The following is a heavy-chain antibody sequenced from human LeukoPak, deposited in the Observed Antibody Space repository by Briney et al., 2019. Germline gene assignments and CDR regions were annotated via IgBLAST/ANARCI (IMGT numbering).Heavy chain of an antibody. CDR1: GYSFTSYW. CDR3: ARISRRGGHYYDSSGYYSAGDY. V-gene: IGHV5-51*01. J-gene: IGHJ4*02. CDR2: IYPGDSDT. Sequence: GESLKISCKGSGYSFTSYWIGWVRQMPGKGLEWMGIIYPGDSDTRYSPSFQGQVTISADKSISTAYMELSRLRSDDTAVYYCARISRRGGHYYDSSGYYSAGDYWGQGTLVTVSS. D-gene: IGHD3-22*01.